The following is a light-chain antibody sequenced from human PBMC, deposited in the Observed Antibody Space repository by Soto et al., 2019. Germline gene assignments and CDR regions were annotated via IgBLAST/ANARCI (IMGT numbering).Light chain of an antibody. Sequence: DIQMTQSPSTLSASVGDIVTITCRASQSISSWLAWYQQKPGKAPKLLIYDASSLESGVPSRLSGSGSGTEFTLTVSSLQPDDFATYYCQQYNSYPWTFGQGTKVDIK. V-gene: IGKV1-5*01. CDR1: QSISSW. CDR3: QQYNSYPWT. CDR2: DAS. J-gene: IGKJ1*01.